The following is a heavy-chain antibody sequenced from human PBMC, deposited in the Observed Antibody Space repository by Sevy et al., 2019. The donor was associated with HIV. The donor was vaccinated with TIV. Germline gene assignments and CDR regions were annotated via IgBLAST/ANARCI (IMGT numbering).Heavy chain of an antibody. CDR3: ATTVGSSLYYFDF. CDR1: GFTFNSYN. Sequence: GGSLRLSCAASGFTFNSYNMNWARQAPGKGLELVSFISSSSRYIFYADSVKGRFTISRDNAKNSLYLQMNSLRAEDTAVYYCATTVGSSLYYFDFWGQGTLVTVSS. D-gene: IGHD3-10*01. V-gene: IGHV3-21*06. CDR2: ISSSSRYI. J-gene: IGHJ4*02.